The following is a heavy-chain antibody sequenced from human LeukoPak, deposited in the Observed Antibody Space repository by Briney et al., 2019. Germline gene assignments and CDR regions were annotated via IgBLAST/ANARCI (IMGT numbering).Heavy chain of an antibody. CDR2: IHGNTGVT. CDR1: GYTFTDYY. CDR3: ARHSDGFMDV. D-gene: IGHD4-17*01. Sequence: ASVKVSCKASGYTFTDYYLHWVQQAPGQGLDWEWMGWIHGNTGVTKYAQNFQGRLSMSRDASISTAYMDLTSLTPDGTAVYYCARHSDGFMDVWGKGTTVTVSS. J-gene: IGHJ6*03. V-gene: IGHV1-2*02.